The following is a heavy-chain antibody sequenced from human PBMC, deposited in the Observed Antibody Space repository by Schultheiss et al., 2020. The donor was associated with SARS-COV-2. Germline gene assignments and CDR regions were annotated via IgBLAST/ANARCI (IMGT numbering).Heavy chain of an antibody. CDR3: ARDRPLLDP. CDR2: INHSGST. V-gene: IGHV4-34*01. CDR1: GGSFSGYY. J-gene: IGHJ5*02. Sequence: SETLSLTCAVYGGSFSGYYWSWIRQPPGKGLEWIGEINHSGSTNYNPSLKSPVTISVDTSKNQFSLKLSSVTAADTAMYYCARDRPLLDPWGQGILVTVSS.